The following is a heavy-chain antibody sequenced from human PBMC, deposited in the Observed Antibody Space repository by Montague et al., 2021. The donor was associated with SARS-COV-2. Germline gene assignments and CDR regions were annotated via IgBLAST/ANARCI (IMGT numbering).Heavy chain of an antibody. CDR2: IYHSGST. J-gene: IGHJ6*02. Sequence: SETLSLTCTVSGYSISSGYYWGWIRQPPGKGLGWIGSIYHSGSTYYNPSLKSRVTISVDTSKNQFSLKLSSVTAADTAVYYCARDLAGYYGSGSYGGMDVWGQGTTVTVSS. D-gene: IGHD3-10*01. CDR1: GYSISSGYY. V-gene: IGHV4-38-2*02. CDR3: ARDLAGYYGSGSYGGMDV.